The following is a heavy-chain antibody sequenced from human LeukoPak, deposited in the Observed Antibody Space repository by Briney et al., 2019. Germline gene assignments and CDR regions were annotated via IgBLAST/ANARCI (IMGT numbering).Heavy chain of an antibody. D-gene: IGHD6-13*01. Sequence: SETLSLTCAVSGYSISSGYYWGWIRHPPGKGLEWIGSFYQVGSTYYNPSLRSRVTISVDTSKNQFSLKLSSVTAADTAVYYCARVYGSYGLQYGYSSSWYSTENYYYYYMDVWGKGTTVTVSS. CDR1: GYSISSGYY. V-gene: IGHV4-38-2*01. J-gene: IGHJ6*03. CDR2: FYQVGST. CDR3: ARVYGSYGLQYGYSSSWYSTENYYYYYMDV.